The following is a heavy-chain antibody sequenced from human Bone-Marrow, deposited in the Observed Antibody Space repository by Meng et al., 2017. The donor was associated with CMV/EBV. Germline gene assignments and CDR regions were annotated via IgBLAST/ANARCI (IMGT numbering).Heavy chain of an antibody. CDR2: IKSKTDGGTT. D-gene: IGHD2-15*01. CDR3: TTDRREAAPRHWRFNMDY. Sequence: GESLKLSCAASGSTFSNAWMSWVRQAPGKGLEWVGRIKSKTDGGTTDYAAPVKGRFTISRDDSKNTLYLQMNSLKTEDTAVYYCTTDRREAAPRHWRFNMDYWGQGTLVTVSS. J-gene: IGHJ4*02. CDR1: GSTFSNAW. V-gene: IGHV3-15*01.